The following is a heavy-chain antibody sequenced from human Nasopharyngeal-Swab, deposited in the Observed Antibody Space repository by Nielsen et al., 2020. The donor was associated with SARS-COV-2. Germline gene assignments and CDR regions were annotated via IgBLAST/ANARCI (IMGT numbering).Heavy chain of an antibody. Sequence: GESLKISCAASGFTFSDYYMSWIRQAPGKGLDWLSYISSSSTHINYADSVKGRFTISRDNAKTSVYLQMNSLRPEDTAVYYCARFEGITMVRGAMDVWGQGTTVSVSS. D-gene: IGHD3-10*01. CDR1: GFTFSDYY. CDR3: ARFEGITMVRGAMDV. CDR2: ISSSSTHI. V-gene: IGHV3-11*03. J-gene: IGHJ6*02.